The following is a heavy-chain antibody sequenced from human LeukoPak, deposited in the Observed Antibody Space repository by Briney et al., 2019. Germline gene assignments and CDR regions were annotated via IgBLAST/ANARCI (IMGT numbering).Heavy chain of an antibody. D-gene: IGHD2-2*01. Sequence: GESLQISCKGSGYSFTNYWIGWVRQMPGKGLKWMGIIYPGDSDTRYSPSFQGQVTISVDKSISTAYLQWSSLKASDTAMYYCARPWGPAASNWFDPWGQGTLVTVSS. CDR2: IYPGDSDT. V-gene: IGHV5-51*01. J-gene: IGHJ5*02. CDR1: GYSFTNYW. CDR3: ARPWGPAASNWFDP.